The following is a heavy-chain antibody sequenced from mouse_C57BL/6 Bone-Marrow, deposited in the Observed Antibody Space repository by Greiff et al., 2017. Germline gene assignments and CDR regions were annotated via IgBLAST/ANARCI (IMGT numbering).Heavy chain of an antibody. D-gene: IGHD1-1*01. V-gene: IGHV1-69*01. Sequence: VKLQQPGAELVMPGASVKLSCKASGYTFTSYWMHWVKQRPGQGLEWIGEIDPSDSYTNYNQKFKGKSTLTVDKSSSTAYMQLSSLTSEDSAVYYCARLIYYYGSKYFDVWGTGTTVTVAS. CDR2: IDPSDSYT. CDR3: ARLIYYYGSKYFDV. J-gene: IGHJ1*03. CDR1: GYTFTSYW.